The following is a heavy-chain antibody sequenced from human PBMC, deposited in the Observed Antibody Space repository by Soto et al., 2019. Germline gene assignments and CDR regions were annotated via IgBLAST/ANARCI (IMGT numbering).Heavy chain of an antibody. CDR2: IYQSGVT. CDR3: ARDGDGRMTTNPYYYNGMDV. CDR1: GDSYSISTYS. D-gene: IGHD4-4*01. V-gene: IGHV4-30-2*01. Sequence: SETLSLTCAVSGDSYSISTYSWSWIRQPPGKALEWVGFIYQSGVTSYNPSLKSRVTISLDRSNNQYSLKLSSVTAADTAVYYCARDGDGRMTTNPYYYNGMDVWGPGTTVTVSS. J-gene: IGHJ6*02.